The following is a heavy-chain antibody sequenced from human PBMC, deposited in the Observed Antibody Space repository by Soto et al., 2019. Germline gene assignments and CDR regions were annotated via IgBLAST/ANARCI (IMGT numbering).Heavy chain of an antibody. CDR2: ISSSSSTI. J-gene: IGHJ4*02. CDR1: GFTFSSYS. V-gene: IGHV3-48*02. Sequence: GGSLRLSCAASGFTFSSYSMNWVRQAPGKGLEWVSYISSSSSTIYYADSVKGRFTISRDNAKDSLYLQMNSLRDEDTAVYYCAIDGEYSSGWPLFDYSGQGTLVTVSS. D-gene: IGHD6-19*01. CDR3: AIDGEYSSGWPLFDY.